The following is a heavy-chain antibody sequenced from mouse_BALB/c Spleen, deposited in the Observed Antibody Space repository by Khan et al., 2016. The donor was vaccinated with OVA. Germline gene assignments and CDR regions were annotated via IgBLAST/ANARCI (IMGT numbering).Heavy chain of an antibody. Sequence: QVRLQQSGPELVKPGASVKMSCKASGYTFTDYVISWVRQRTGQGLEWIGQIYPGGGSTYYNENFKGKATLTADKSSNTAYMQLSSLTSEDSAVYVCARGGYGSALPYWGQGTLVTVSA. D-gene: IGHD1-1*01. CDR3: ARGGYGSALPY. CDR2: IYPGGGST. V-gene: IGHV1-77*01. J-gene: IGHJ3*01. CDR1: GYTFTDYV.